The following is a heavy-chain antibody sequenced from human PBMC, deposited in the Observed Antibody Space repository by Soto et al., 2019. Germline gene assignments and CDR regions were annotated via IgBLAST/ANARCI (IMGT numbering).Heavy chain of an antibody. CDR2: IYHSGST. V-gene: IGHV4-4*02. D-gene: IGHD4-17*01. J-gene: IGHJ6*02. CDR1: GGSISSSNW. CDR3: AREDYGDYEDYYYGMDV. Sequence: SETLSLTCAVSGGSISSSNWWSWVRQPPGKGLEWIGEIYHSGSTNYNPSLKSRVTISVDKSKNQFSLKLSSVTAADTAVYYCAREDYGDYEDYYYGMDVWGQGTTVTVSS.